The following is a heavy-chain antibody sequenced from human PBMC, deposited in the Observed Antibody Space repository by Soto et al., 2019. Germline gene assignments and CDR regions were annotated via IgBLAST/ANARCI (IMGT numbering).Heavy chain of an antibody. CDR3: AKDSPGLRPDYYYYYYMDV. V-gene: IGHV3-23*01. D-gene: IGHD2-15*01. CDR2: ISGSGGST. J-gene: IGHJ6*03. CDR1: GFTFSSYA. Sequence: EVQLLESGGGLVQPGGSLRLSCAASGFTFSSYAMSWVRQAPGKGLEWVSAISGSGGSTYYADSVKGRFIISRDNSKNTLYLQMNSLRAEDTAVYYCAKDSPGLRPDYYYYYYMDVWGKGTTVTVSS.